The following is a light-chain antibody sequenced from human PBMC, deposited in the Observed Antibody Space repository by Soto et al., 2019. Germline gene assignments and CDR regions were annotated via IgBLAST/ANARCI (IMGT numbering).Light chain of an antibody. Sequence: QSALTQPASVSGSPGQSITISCTGTSSDVGSYNLVSWYQQHPGKAPKLMIYEGSKRPSGVSNRFSGSKSGNTASLTISGLQAEDEADYHCCSYAGGSTYVLFGGGTKLTVL. V-gene: IGLV2-23*01. CDR3: CSYAGGSTYVL. CDR2: EGS. J-gene: IGLJ2*01. CDR1: SSDVGSYNL.